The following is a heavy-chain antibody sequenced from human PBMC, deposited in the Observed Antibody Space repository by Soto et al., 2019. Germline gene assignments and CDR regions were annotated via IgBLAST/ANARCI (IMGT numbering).Heavy chain of an antibody. CDR1: GSTFSNNA. J-gene: IGHJ4*02. CDR3: AIARVADSSLDH. V-gene: IGHV3-30*01. D-gene: IGHD3-3*01. CDR2: ISFDSSEI. Sequence: SGGSLRLSCVGSGSTFSNNAMHWVRQAPGKGLEWVAFISFDSSEIHYADFVKGRFTISRDNPRNTLFLHVNSPRADDTAVYYCAIARVADSSLDHWGQGTLVTVSS.